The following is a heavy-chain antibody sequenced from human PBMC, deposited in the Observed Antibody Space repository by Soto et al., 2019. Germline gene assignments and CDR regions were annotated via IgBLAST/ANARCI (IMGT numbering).Heavy chain of an antibody. Sequence: PGGPLRLSCAASGFTFSSYGMHWVRQAPGKGLEWVAVISYDGSNKYYADSVKGRFTISRDNSKNTLYLQMNSLRAEDTAVYYCAKVQILPPHNYYGSGPTPGGMDGCGQGTTVPVS. J-gene: IGHJ6*02. V-gene: IGHV3-30*18. CDR3: AKVQILPPHNYYGSGPTPGGMDG. CDR2: ISYDGSNK. D-gene: IGHD3-10*01. CDR1: GFTFSSYG.